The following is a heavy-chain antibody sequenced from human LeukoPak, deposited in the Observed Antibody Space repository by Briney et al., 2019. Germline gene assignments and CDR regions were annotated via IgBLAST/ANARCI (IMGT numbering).Heavy chain of an antibody. J-gene: IGHJ4*02. CDR3: ASTPYNLVGATTLDY. V-gene: IGHV4-34*01. CDR2: INHSGST. D-gene: IGHD1-26*01. Sequence: SETLSLTCAVYGESFSGYYWSWIRQPPGKGLEWIGEINHSGSTNYNPSLKGRVTISVDTSKNQFSLKLSSVTAADTAVYYCASTPYNLVGATTLDYWGQGTLVTVSS. CDR1: GESFSGYY.